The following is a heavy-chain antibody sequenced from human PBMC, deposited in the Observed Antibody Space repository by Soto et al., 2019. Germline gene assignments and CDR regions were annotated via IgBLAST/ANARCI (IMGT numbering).Heavy chain of an antibody. CDR2: ISAYNGNT. J-gene: IGHJ4*02. CDR3: ARGSYYDSSGFNDY. D-gene: IGHD3-22*01. Sequence: GASVKVSSKASGYTFTSYGISWVRQSPGQGLEWMGWISAYNGNTNYAQKLQGRVTMTTDTSTSTAYMELRSLRSDDTAVYYCARGSYYDSSGFNDYWGQGTLVTVSS. V-gene: IGHV1-18*01. CDR1: GYTFTSYG.